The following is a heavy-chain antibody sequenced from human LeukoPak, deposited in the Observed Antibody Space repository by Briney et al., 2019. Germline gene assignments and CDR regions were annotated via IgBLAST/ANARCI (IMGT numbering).Heavy chain of an antibody. CDR1: GGSFSGYY. J-gene: IGHJ4*02. CDR2: INHSGST. V-gene: IGHV4-34*01. Sequence: SETLSLTCAVYGGSFSGYYWGWIRQPPGKGLEWIGEINHSGSTNYNPSLKSRVTISVDTSKNQFSLKLSSVTAADTAVYYCARIEVVAATLFDYWGQGTLVTVSS. D-gene: IGHD2-15*01. CDR3: ARIEVVAATLFDY.